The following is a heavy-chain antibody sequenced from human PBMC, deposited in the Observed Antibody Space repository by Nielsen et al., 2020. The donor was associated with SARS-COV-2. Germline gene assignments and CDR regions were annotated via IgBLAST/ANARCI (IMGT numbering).Heavy chain of an antibody. J-gene: IGHJ6*02. D-gene: IGHD2-2*01. CDR2: ISSSGSRL. V-gene: IGHV3-48*03. CDR3: AREADCSSTSCYRAFGPGYGMDV. Sequence: WIRQPPGKGLEWVSYISSSGSRLYNADSVKGRFTISRDTAKNSLYLQLNSLRVEDTAVYYCAREADCSSTSCYRAFGPGYGMDVWGQGTTVTVSS.